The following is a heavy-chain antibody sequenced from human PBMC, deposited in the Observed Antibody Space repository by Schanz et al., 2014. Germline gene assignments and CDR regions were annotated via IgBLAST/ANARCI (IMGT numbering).Heavy chain of an antibody. D-gene: IGHD3-10*01. CDR3: ASGVHVSSLQKGLQF. V-gene: IGHV3-23*01. Sequence: EVQLLDSGGGLVQPGGSLRLSCAASGFTFRTYAMSWVRQAPGKGLEWVSAISGSGGSTYYADSVKGRFTISRDNAKNSVSLQMRRLRVEDTAVYYCASGVHVSSLQKGLQFWGRGTLVIVSS. CDR2: ISGSGGST. J-gene: IGHJ1*01. CDR1: GFTFRTYA.